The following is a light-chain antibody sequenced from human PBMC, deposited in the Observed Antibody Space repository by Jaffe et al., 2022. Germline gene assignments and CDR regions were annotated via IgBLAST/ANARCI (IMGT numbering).Light chain of an antibody. V-gene: IGLV1-40*01. J-gene: IGLJ2*01. CDR2: GNS. CDR3: QSYDSSLSVSIDVV. CDR1: SSNIGAGYD. Sequence: QSVLTQPPSVSGAPGQRVTISCTGSSSNIGAGYDVHWYQQLPGTAPKLLIYGNSNRPSGVPDRFSGSKSGTSASLAITGLQAEDEADYYCQSYDSSLSVSIDVVFGGGTKLTVL.